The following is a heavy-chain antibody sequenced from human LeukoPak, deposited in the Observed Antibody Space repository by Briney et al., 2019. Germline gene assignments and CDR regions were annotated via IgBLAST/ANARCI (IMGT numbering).Heavy chain of an antibody. CDR3: ARDLGAGVFDY. Sequence: GRSLRLSCAASGFTFSSYAMHWVRQAPGKGLEWVAVISYDGSNKNYADSVKGRFTISRDNSKNTLYLQMNSLRAEDTAVYYCARDLGAGVFDYWGQGTLVTVSS. J-gene: IGHJ4*02. CDR2: ISYDGSNK. V-gene: IGHV3-30*01. D-gene: IGHD3-10*01. CDR1: GFTFSSYA.